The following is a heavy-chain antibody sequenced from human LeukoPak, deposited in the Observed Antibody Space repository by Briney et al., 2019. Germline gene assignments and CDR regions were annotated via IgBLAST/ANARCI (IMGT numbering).Heavy chain of an antibody. Sequence: GGSLRLSCAASGFTFSSYEMNWVRQAPGKGLEWVSYITGSGTTIYYADSVKGRFTISRDNAKNSLYLQMNSLRAEDTAVYYCARDRSTVTTWLDYWGQGTLVTVSS. CDR3: ARDRSTVTTWLDY. J-gene: IGHJ4*02. V-gene: IGHV3-48*03. CDR2: ITGSGTTI. D-gene: IGHD4-17*01. CDR1: GFTFSSYE.